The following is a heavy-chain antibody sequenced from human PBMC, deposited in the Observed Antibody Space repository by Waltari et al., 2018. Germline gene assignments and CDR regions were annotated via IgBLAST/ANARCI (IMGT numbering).Heavy chain of an antibody. V-gene: IGHV4-59*01. J-gene: IGHJ6*02. Sequence: QVQLQESGPGLVKPSETLSLTCTVSGGSISSYYWSWIRQPPGKGLEWIGYIYYSGSTNYNPSLKSRVTISVDTSKNQFSLKLSSVTAADTAVYYCAGCYYDFWSGYYPYYYYYGMDVWGQGTTVTVSS. CDR3: AGCYYDFWSGYYPYYYYYGMDV. D-gene: IGHD3-3*01. CDR1: GGSISSYY. CDR2: IYYSGST.